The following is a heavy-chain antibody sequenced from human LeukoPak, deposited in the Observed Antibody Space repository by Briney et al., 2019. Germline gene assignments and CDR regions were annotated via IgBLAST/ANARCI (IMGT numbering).Heavy chain of an antibody. CDR3: ARDHNYAFDY. D-gene: IGHD1-1*01. CDR2: IGIDSGKT. J-gene: IGHJ4*02. CDR1: GFPFNEYS. Sequence: GGSLRLSCAASGFPFNEYSLNCVREAPEGGQEWISYIGIDSGKTNYADSVRGRFTISGDNAKQSLYLQMNRLRVEDTAVYYCARDHNYAFDYWGQGTLVTVSS. V-gene: IGHV3-11*06.